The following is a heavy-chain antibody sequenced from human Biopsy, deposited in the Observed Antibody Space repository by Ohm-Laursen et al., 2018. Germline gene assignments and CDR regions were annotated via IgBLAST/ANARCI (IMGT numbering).Heavy chain of an antibody. J-gene: IGHJ4*02. CDR1: GGTFNSHV. CDR2: MNPNSGNT. V-gene: IGHV1-8*02. Sequence: ASVKVSCKVSGGTFNSHVITWVRQATGQGLEWMGWMNPNSGNTGYAQKFQGRVTMTRNTSIGTAYMELSSLRSEDTAVYYCARGRNPVWFGEDLDYWGQGTLVTVSS. CDR3: ARGRNPVWFGEDLDY. D-gene: IGHD3-10*01.